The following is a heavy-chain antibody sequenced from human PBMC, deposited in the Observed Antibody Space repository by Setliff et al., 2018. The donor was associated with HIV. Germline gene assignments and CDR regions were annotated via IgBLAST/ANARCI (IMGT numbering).Heavy chain of an antibody. V-gene: IGHV4-34*01. CDR2: INHSGGT. CDR1: GGSFSGYY. D-gene: IGHD3-10*01. Sequence: PSETLSLTCAVYGGSFSGYYWSWTRQPPGKGLGWIGAINHSGGTNYNPSLNSRFTISVDSSKNQFSLKLSSVTAADTAVYYCARGRHYYGSGSYYPLAYWGQGTLVTVSS. J-gene: IGHJ4*02. CDR3: ARGRHYYGSGSYYPLAY.